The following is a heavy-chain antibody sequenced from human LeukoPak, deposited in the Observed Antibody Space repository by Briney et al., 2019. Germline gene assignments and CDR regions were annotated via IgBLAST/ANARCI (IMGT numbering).Heavy chain of an antibody. V-gene: IGHV1-69*06. Sequence: SVKVCCKASGGTFSSYAISWVRQAPGQGLEWMGGVIPMFGRANYAQKFQGRVTITADKSTSTAYMELSSLRSEDTAVYYCARAGPAYYDFWSGYYEYYYYYMDVWGKGTTVTVSS. CDR3: ARAGPAYYDFWSGYYEYYYYYMDV. D-gene: IGHD3-3*01. J-gene: IGHJ6*03. CDR1: GGTFSSYA. CDR2: VIPMFGRA.